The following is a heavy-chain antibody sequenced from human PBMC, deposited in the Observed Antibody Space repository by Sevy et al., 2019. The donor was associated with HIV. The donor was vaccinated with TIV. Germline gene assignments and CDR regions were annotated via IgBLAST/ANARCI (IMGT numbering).Heavy chain of an antibody. D-gene: IGHD3-22*01. J-gene: IGHJ4*02. Sequence: GGSLRLSCAASGFTFSSYAMHWVRQAPGKGLEWVAVISYDGSNKYYADSVKGRFTISRDKSKNTLYLQMNSLRAEDTAVYYCARSYYDSSGYFPTGYFDYWGQGTLVTVSS. V-gene: IGHV3-30-3*01. CDR3: ARSYYDSSGYFPTGYFDY. CDR1: GFTFSSYA. CDR2: ISYDGSNK.